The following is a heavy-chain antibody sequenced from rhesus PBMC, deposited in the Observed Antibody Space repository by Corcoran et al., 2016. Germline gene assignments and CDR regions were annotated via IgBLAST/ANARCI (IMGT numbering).Heavy chain of an antibody. CDR2: IYGRRGST. CDR1: GGSISSNY. J-gene: IGHJ4*01. CDR3: ARARPYSSSHFDY. V-gene: IGHV4-147*01. D-gene: IGHD6-43*01. Sequence: QVQLQESGPGLVKPSETLSLTCAVSGGSISSNYWSWIRQPPGQGLEGIGRIYGRRGSTDYRPSLTSRVTISQDTSKSPFSLKLSSGAAADTAVYYCARARPYSSSHFDYWGQGVLVTVSS.